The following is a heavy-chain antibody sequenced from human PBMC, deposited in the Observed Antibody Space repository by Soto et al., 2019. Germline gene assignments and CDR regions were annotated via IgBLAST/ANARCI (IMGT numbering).Heavy chain of an antibody. V-gene: IGHV1-2*04. CDR3: ARECWDYGDNYYYYYMDV. CDR2: INPNSGGT. D-gene: IGHD4-17*01. CDR1: GYTFTGYY. J-gene: IGHJ6*03. Sequence: QVQLVQSGAEVKKPGASVKVSCKASGYTFTGYYMHWVRQAPGQGLEWMGWINPNSGGTNYAQKFQGWVTMTRDTSISTAYMELSRLRSDDTAVYCCARECWDYGDNYYYYYMDVWGKGTTVTVSS.